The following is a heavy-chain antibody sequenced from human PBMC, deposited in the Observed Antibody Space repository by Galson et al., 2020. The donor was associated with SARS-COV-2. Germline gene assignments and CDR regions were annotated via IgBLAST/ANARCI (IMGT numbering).Heavy chain of an antibody. V-gene: IGHV1-18*01. J-gene: IGHJ1*01. CDR2: ISPYNGDT. D-gene: IGHD2-15*01. CDR1: GYTFTTYY. CDR3: ARSLSLGECSGGSCYSY. Sequence: GESLKISCKASGYTFTTYYISWVRQAPGQGLEWMGWISPYNGDTNYAQNLQGRVSMTTDTSTGTAYMELKSLRSDDTAVYFCARSLSLGECSGGSCYSYWGQDTLVTVSS.